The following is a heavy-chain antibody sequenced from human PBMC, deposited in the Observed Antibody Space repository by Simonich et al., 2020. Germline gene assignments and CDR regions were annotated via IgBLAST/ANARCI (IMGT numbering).Heavy chain of an antibody. CDR1: GFTFSSYA. J-gene: IGHJ3*02. CDR2: ISGSGGST. Sequence: EVQLLESGGGLVQPGGSLRLSCAASGFTFSSYAMSWVRQAPGKGREWVSAISGSGGSTYYADSVKGRFTISRDNSKNTLYLQMNSLRAEDTAVYYCAKEESYSSTSCYDAFDIWGQGTMVTVSS. V-gene: IGHV3-23*01. CDR3: AKEESYSSTSCYDAFDI. D-gene: IGHD2-2*01.